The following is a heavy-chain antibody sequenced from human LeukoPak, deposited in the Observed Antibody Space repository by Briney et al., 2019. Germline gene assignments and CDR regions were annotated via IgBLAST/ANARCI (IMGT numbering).Heavy chain of an antibody. CDR2: IKNDGSES. CDR1: GFNFRDHW. J-gene: IGHJ6*02. Sequence: GGSLRLSCAVSGFNFRDHWMDWVRQAPGKGLEWVGHIKNDGSESYYVDSLKGRFSISRDNTNNALYLQMNSLRVEDTAVYYCARDPGRGRFLEWTRHTYYYYYYGMDVWGQGTTVTVSS. CDR3: ARDPGRGRFLEWTRHTYYYYYYGMDV. V-gene: IGHV3-7*03. D-gene: IGHD3-3*01.